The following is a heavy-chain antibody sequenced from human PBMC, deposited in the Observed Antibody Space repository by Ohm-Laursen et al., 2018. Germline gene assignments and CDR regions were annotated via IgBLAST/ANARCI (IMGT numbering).Heavy chain of an antibody. CDR3: AMPDYYDSSGSPDY. CDR1: GDSINNYY. V-gene: IGHV4-4*07. CDR2: MYATGSS. Sequence: GTLSLTCTVSGDSINNYYWSWIRQPAGKGLEWIGRMYATGSSNYNPSLNSRVTMSVDTSRNQFSLKLTSVTAADTATYYCAMPDYYDSSGSPDYWGQGTLVTVSS. D-gene: IGHD3-22*01. J-gene: IGHJ4*02.